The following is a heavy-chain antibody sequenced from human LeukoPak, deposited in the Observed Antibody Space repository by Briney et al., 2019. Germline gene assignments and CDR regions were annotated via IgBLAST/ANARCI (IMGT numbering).Heavy chain of an antibody. CDR2: IKQDGNEK. V-gene: IGHV3-7*01. D-gene: IGHD2-2*02. CDR1: GFTFSSYW. J-gene: IGHJ4*02. CDR3: ARGRVVVVPAAIEGGFDY. Sequence: PGGSLRLSCAASGFTFSSYWMSWVRQAPGKGLEWVANIKQDGNEKYYVDSVKGRFTISRDNAKISLYLQMNSLRAEDTAVYYCARGRVVVVPAAIEGGFDYWGQGTLVTVSS.